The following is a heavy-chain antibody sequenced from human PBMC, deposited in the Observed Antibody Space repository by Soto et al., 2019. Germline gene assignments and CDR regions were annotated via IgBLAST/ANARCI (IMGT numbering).Heavy chain of an antibody. CDR2: ISGSGHTT. V-gene: IGHV3-23*01. J-gene: IGHJ6*04. D-gene: IGHD3-10*01. CDR1: GFTFRTYD. CDR3: AKRPVRDGVPGEDV. Sequence: GGSLRLSCAASGFTFRTYDMSWVRQAPGKGLEWVSGISGSGHTTFYADSVKGRFTISRDNSKNTLYLEMNSLRAGDTTVYYCAKRPVRDGVPGEDVWGKGTTVTVSS.